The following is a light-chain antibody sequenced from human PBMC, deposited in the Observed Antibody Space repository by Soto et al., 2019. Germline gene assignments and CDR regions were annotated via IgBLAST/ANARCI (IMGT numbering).Light chain of an antibody. CDR1: QSISYW. CDR3: QQYNTHWT. V-gene: IGKV1-5*01. CDR2: DAS. J-gene: IGKJ1*01. Sequence: DIQMTQSPSTLSASVGDRVTITCRASQSISYWLAWYQQKSGKVPKVLIYDASSLESGVPSRFSGSGSGTEFTLTINSLQPDDLATYYCQQYNTHWTFGQGTKVDIK.